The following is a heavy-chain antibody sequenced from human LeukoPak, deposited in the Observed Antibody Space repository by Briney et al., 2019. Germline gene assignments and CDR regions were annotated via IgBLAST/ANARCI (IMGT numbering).Heavy chain of an antibody. V-gene: IGHV3-30*04. CDR2: ISYDGGYQ. Sequence: GGSLRLSCAASGFNFGSYAMDWVRQAPGKGLEWVGDISYDGGYQGYAASVRGRFTISRDNSKNTLYLQMNSLRPEDAAVYYCATESSLSNWGRGTLVTVSS. CDR3: ATESSLSN. CDR1: GFNFGSYA. J-gene: IGHJ4*02.